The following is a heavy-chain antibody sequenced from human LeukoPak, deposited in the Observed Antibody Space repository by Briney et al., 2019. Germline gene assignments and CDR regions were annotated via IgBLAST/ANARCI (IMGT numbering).Heavy chain of an antibody. D-gene: IGHD3-22*01. V-gene: IGHV3-23*01. CDR2: ISGSGDST. CDR1: GFTFTSYA. CDR3: AKDPFYYDISGYPV. J-gene: IGHJ4*02. Sequence: GGSLRLSCAASGFTFTSYAMSWVRQAPGKGLEWVSTISGSGDSTYYADAVKGRFTVSRDNSKNTLYLEMNTLRAEDTAVYYCAKDPFYYDISGYPVWGQGTLVTVSS.